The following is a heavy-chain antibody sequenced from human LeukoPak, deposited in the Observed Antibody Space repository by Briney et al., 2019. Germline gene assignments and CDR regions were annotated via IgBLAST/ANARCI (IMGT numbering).Heavy chain of an antibody. D-gene: IGHD3-9*01. CDR3: ASGNILTGYGHYFDY. Sequence: SETLSLTCTVSGGSVSSGSYYWSWIRQPPGKGLEWIGYIYYSGGTNYNPSLKSRVTISVDTSKNQFSLKLSSVTAADTAVYYCASGNILTGYGHYFDYWGQGTLVTVSS. CDR2: IYYSGGT. V-gene: IGHV4-61*01. J-gene: IGHJ4*02. CDR1: GGSVSSGSYY.